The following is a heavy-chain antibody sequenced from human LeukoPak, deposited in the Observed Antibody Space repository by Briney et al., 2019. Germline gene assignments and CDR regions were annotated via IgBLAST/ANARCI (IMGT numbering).Heavy chain of an antibody. CDR3: ARGADFSSKWSRDY. CDR1: GYTFTSYG. D-gene: IGHD6-13*01. V-gene: IGHV1-18*01. Sequence: ASVKVSCKASGYTFTSYGISWVRQAPGQGLEWMGWISAYNGNTNYAQKLQGRVTMTTDTSITTAYMELTRLESDDTAVYYCARGADFSSKWSRDYWGQGTLVTVSS. CDR2: ISAYNGNT. J-gene: IGHJ4*02.